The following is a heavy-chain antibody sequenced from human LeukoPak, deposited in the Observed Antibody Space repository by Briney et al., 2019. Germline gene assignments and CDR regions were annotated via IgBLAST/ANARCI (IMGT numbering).Heavy chain of an antibody. V-gene: IGHV3-23*01. D-gene: IGHD3-10*01. Sequence: GGSLRLSCAASGFTFSSYAMSWVRQAPGKGLEWVSAISGSGGSTYYADSVKGRFTISRDNSKNTLYLQMNSLRAEDTAVYYCAKGVHMVRGVSSPWFDPWGQGTLVTVSS. CDR3: AKGVHMVRGVSSPWFDP. CDR1: GFTFSSYA. CDR2: ISGSGGST. J-gene: IGHJ5*02.